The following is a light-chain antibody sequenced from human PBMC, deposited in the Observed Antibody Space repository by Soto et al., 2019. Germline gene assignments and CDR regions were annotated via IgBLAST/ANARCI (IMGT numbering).Light chain of an antibody. CDR1: QRISHW. V-gene: IGKV1-5*03. CDR2: KAS. CDR3: QHYNSYTIT. J-gene: IGKJ5*01. Sequence: DIQMTQSPSTLSASVGDRVTITCRASQRISHWLAWYQQKPGKAPKLLIYKASSLESGVPLRFSGSGSGTEFTLTISSLQPDDFATYYCQHYNSYTITFGQGTRLEIK.